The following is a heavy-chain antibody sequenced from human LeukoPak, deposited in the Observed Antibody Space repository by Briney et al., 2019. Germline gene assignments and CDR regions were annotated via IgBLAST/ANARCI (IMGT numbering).Heavy chain of an antibody. D-gene: IGHD4-17*01. CDR3: AKERQTGDYFTSDY. V-gene: IGHV3-23*01. CDR2: INGRGIT. J-gene: IGHJ4*02. CDR1: GFTFSSYT. Sequence: GGSLRLSCAASGFTFSSYTMSWVRQAPGGGLEWLSAINGRGITYYAGSVKGRFTISRDNSENTLYLQMNSLTVDDTAVYFCAKERQTGDYFTSDYWGQGTLVTVSS.